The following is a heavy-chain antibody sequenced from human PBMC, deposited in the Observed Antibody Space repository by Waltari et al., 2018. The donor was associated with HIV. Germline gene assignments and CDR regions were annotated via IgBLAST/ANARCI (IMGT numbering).Heavy chain of an antibody. CDR3: TRLVAAVAGTGY. V-gene: IGHV3-73*01. CDR1: GFPFSGST. Sequence: EVQLVASGGGLVQPGGSLKLSCAASGFPFSGSTMHWVRQATGKGLEWVGSNRTKANSYATAYAASVKGRFIISRDDSKNTAYLQMNNLKTEDTAVYDCTRLVAAVAGTGYWGQGTLVTVSS. J-gene: IGHJ4*02. CDR2: NRTKANSYAT. D-gene: IGHD6-19*01.